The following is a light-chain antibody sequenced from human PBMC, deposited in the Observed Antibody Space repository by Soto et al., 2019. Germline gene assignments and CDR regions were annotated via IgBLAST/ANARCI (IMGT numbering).Light chain of an antibody. CDR3: SSYAGSNNLD. CDR2: EVS. Sequence: QSVLTQPPSASGSPGQSVTISCTGTSSDVGGYNYVSWYQQHPGKAPKLMIYEVSKRPSGVPDRFSGSKSGNTASLIVSGLQAEDEAEYYCSSYAGSNNLDFGGGTKLTVL. V-gene: IGLV2-8*01. J-gene: IGLJ2*01. CDR1: SSDVGGYNY.